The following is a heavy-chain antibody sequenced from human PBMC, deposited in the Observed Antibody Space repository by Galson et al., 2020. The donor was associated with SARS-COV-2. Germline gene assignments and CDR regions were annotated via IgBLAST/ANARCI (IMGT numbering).Heavy chain of an antibody. D-gene: IGHD3-3*01. CDR3: AKVHYAFWGGYSGSDCYYIDF. CDR2: IWYDGSNK. CDR1: GFTYSSYG. Sequence: GGTLRLSCAASGFTYSSYGMHWVRQAPGKGLEWVAVIWYDGSNKYYADSVKGRFTISRDNSKNTLYLQMNSLRAEDTAVYYCAKVHYAFWGGYSGSDCYYIDFCGKGTTVTVAS. V-gene: IGHV3-33*06. J-gene: IGHJ6*03.